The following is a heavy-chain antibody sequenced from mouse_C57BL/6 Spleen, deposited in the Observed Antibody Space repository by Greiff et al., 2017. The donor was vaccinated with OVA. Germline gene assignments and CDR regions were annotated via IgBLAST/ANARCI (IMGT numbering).Heavy chain of an antibody. CDR2: IWTGGGT. V-gene: IGHV2-9-1*01. CDR1: GFSLTSYA. D-gene: IGHD1-1*01. Sequence: VQLQESGPGLVAPSPSLSITCTVSGFSLTSYATSWVSQPPGKGLEWLGVIWTGGGTNYNSALKSRLSISKDNSKSQVFLKMNSLQTDDTARYYCARSYGSSYGSCAMDDWGQGTSVTVSS. J-gene: IGHJ4*01. CDR3: ARSYGSSYGSCAMDD.